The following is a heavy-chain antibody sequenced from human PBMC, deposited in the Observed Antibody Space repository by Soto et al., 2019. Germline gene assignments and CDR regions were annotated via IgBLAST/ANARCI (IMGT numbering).Heavy chain of an antibody. CDR3: ARARTRYDFWSGYYSPNYYYYGMDV. D-gene: IGHD3-3*01. CDR2: INPNSGGT. Sequence: ASVKVSCKASGYTFTGYYMHWVRQAPGQGLEWMGWINPNSGGTNYAQKFQGWVTMTRDTSISTAYMELSRLRSDDTAVYYCARARTRYDFWSGYYSPNYYYYGMDVWGQGTTVTFSS. J-gene: IGHJ6*02. V-gene: IGHV1-2*04. CDR1: GYTFTGYY.